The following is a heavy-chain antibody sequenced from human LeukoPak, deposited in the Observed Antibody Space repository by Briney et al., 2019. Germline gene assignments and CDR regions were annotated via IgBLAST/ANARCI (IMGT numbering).Heavy chain of an antibody. CDR1: GGSISSYY. CDR2: IYTSGST. Sequence: SETLSLTCTVSGGSISSYYWSWIRQPPGKGLGWIGYIYTSGSTNYNPSLKSRVTISVDTSKNQFSLKLSSVTAADTAVYYCARQVALYYMDVWGKGTTVTVSS. J-gene: IGHJ6*03. V-gene: IGHV4-4*09. CDR3: ARQVALYYMDV. D-gene: IGHD5-12*01.